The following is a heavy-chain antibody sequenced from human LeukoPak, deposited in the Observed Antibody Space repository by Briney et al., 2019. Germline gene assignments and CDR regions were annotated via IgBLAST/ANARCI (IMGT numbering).Heavy chain of an antibody. Sequence: PSETLSLTCTVSGGSLSSYYWSWIRQPAGKGLEWIGRIYTSGSTNYNPSLKSRVTISVDTSKNQFSLKLSSVTAADTAVYYCARAFTYYYDSSGYPGRGHAFDIWGQGTMVTVSS. V-gene: IGHV4-4*07. CDR1: GGSLSSYY. J-gene: IGHJ3*02. CDR3: ARAFTYYYDSSGYPGRGHAFDI. D-gene: IGHD3-22*01. CDR2: IYTSGST.